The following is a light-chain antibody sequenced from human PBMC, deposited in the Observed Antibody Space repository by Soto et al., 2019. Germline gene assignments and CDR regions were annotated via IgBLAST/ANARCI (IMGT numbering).Light chain of an antibody. CDR1: QSIGGW. Sequence: DIQMTQSPSTLSASVRDRVTITCRASQSIGGWLAWYQQKPGKAPNLLIYKASTFESGVPSRFSGSGSGTDFTLTISSLQPDDFAAYYCQQYYSYPWTFGQRTKVEIK. V-gene: IGKV1-5*03. CDR2: KAS. J-gene: IGKJ1*01. CDR3: QQYYSYPWT.